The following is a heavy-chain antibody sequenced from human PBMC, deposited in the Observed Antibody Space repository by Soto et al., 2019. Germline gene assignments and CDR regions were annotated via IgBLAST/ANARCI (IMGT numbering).Heavy chain of an antibody. V-gene: IGHV2-5*02. CDR1: GFSLNTHAMG. D-gene: IGHD6-19*01. J-gene: IGHJ3*01. CDR2: IYWDDDK. Sequence: SGPTLVNATQTLTLTCTFSGFSLNTHAMGVGWIRQPPGKALEWLALIYWDDDKRYNPTLNSRLTITKDTSKNQVVLTMTNVDPVDTATYYCAHRVAVAGIDTFDFWGQGTMVPVSS. CDR3: AHRVAVAGIDTFDF.